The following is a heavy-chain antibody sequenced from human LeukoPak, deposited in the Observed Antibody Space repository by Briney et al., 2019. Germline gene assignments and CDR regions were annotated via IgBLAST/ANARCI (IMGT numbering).Heavy chain of an antibody. CDR1: GYTFTGYY. J-gene: IGHJ4*02. D-gene: IGHD3-16*02. V-gene: IGHV1-2*02. Sequence: ASVKVSCKASGYTFTGYYMHWVRQAPGQGPEWMGWINPNSGGINYAQKFQGRVTMTRDTSISTVYMELSRLRSDDTAVYYCARESVWGSYPQRGYYFDYCGQGTLVTVSS. CDR3: ARESVWGSYPQRGYYFDY. CDR2: INPNSGGI.